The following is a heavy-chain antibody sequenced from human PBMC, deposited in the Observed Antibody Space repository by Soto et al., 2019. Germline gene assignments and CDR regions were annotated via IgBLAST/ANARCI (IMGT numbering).Heavy chain of an antibody. Sequence: QVQLQESGPGLVKPSETLSLTCTVSGGSISSYYWSWIRQPPGKGLEWIGYIYYSGSTNYNPSLKSRVTIPLDTSKNQFTLKLSSVAAADTAGYNWARDQANWGQGTMVTVSS. V-gene: IGHV4-59*01. J-gene: IGHJ3*01. CDR3: ARDQAN. CDR1: GGSISSYY. CDR2: IYYSGST.